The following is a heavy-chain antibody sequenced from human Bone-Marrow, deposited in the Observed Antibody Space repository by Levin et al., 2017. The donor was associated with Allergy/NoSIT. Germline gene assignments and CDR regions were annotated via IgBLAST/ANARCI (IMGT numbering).Heavy chain of an antibody. D-gene: IGHD3-3*01. Sequence: LSLTCAASGFNFHTFSMHWVRQAPNKGLEWLAVISYDGSNEFYADSVKGRLSISRDNSKATVSLQMSSLRPEDTDVYYCARRDFWSESYRFEATDDAFDTWGQGTVVVVSS. CDR1: GFNFHTFS. J-gene: IGHJ3*02. CDR3: ARRDFWSESYRFEATDDAFDT. V-gene: IGHV3-30-3*01. CDR2: ISYDGSNE.